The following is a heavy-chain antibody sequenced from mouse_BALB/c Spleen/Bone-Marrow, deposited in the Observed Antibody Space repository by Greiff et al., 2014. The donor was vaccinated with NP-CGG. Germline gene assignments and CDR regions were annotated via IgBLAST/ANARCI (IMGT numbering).Heavy chain of an antibody. V-gene: IGHV4-1*02. CDR2: INPDSSTI. D-gene: IGHD2-3*01. CDR3: ARNGYYGWIAY. Sequence: LKESGGSPKLSCAASGFDFSRYWMTWVRQAPGKGLEWIGEINPDSSTINSTPSLKDKFIISRDNAKNTLYLQMSKVRSEDTALYYCARNGYYGWIAYWGQGTLVTVSA. CDR1: GFDFSRYW. J-gene: IGHJ3*01.